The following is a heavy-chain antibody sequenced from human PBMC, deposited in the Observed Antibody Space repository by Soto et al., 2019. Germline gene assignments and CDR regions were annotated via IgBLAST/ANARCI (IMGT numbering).Heavy chain of an antibody. Sequence: GGSLRLSCAASGFTFSNYWMDWVRQAPGKGLVWVSRINSDGGNTKYADSVKGRFTVSRDSAKDTLYLQMNSLRAEDTAVYYCAGAVAGRYFDSWGQGTLVTVSS. D-gene: IGHD6-19*01. CDR3: AGAVAGRYFDS. CDR1: GFTFSNYW. CDR2: INSDGGNT. J-gene: IGHJ4*02. V-gene: IGHV3-74*03.